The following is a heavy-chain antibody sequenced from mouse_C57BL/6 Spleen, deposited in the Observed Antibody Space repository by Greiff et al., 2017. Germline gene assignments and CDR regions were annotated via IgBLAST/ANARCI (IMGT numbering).Heavy chain of an antibody. D-gene: IGHD3-2*02. CDR1: GYAFSSYW. Sequence: QVQLKESGAELVKPGASVKISCKASGYAFSSYWMNWVKQRPGKGLEWIGQIYPGDGDTNYNGKFKGKAPLTADKSSSTAYMQLSSLTSEDSSVYFCARSSGYGAMDYWGQGTSVTVSS. CDR3: ARSSGYGAMDY. CDR2: IYPGDGDT. J-gene: IGHJ4*01. V-gene: IGHV1-80*01.